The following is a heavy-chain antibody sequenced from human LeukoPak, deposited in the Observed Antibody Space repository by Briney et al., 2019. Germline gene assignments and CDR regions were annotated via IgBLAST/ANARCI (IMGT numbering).Heavy chain of an antibody. Sequence: ASVKVSCKASGYSFSSYYMHWVRQAPGQGLEWMGIINPRGGTTTYAQKFQGRAAMTGDTSTSTVYMEVSGLRSEDTAIYYCARGRDTGYEVYYYYYMDVWGQGTTVTVSS. J-gene: IGHJ6*03. CDR1: GYSFSSYY. V-gene: IGHV1-46*01. CDR2: INPRGGTT. D-gene: IGHD5-12*01. CDR3: ARGRDTGYEVYYYYYMDV.